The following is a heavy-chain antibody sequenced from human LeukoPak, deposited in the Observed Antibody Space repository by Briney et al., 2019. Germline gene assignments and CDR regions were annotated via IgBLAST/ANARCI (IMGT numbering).Heavy chain of an antibody. D-gene: IGHD3-10*01. CDR2: IYYSGST. V-gene: IGHV4-59*08. CDR1: GGSISSYY. J-gene: IGHJ6*03. CDR3: ARLLVRESYYYYYYMDV. Sequence: PSETLSLTCTVSGGSISSYYWSWIRQPPGQGLEWIGYIYYSGSTNYNPSLRSRVTISVDTSKNQFALKLSSVTAADTAVYYCARLLVRESYYYYYYMDVWGKGTTVTISS.